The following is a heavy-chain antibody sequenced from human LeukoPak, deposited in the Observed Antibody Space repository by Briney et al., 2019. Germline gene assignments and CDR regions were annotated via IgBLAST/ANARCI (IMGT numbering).Heavy chain of an antibody. D-gene: IGHD3-10*01. CDR1: GFTFSNAW. J-gene: IGHJ4*02. CDR2: IKSKTDGGTT. V-gene: IGHV3-15*01. Sequence: GGSLRLPCAASGFTFSNAWMSWVRQAPGKGLEWVGRIKSKTDGGTTDYAAPVKGRFTISRDDSKNTLYLQMNSLKTEDTAVYYCTTEDNYGSGSYYGIFDYWGQGTLVTVSS. CDR3: TTEDNYGSGSYYGIFDY.